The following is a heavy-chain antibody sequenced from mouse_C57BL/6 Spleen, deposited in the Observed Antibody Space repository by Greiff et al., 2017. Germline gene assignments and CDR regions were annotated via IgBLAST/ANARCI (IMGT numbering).Heavy chain of an antibody. D-gene: IGHD1-1*01. CDR1: GYTFTDYE. J-gene: IGHJ4*01. CDR2: IDPETGGT. Sequence: QVQLQQSGAELVRPGASVTLSCKASGYTFTDYEMHWVKQTPVHGLEWIGAIDPETGGTAYNQKFKGKAILTADKSSSTAYMELRSLTSEDSAVYYCTRRDNGSSPYYAMDYWGQGTSVTVSS. V-gene: IGHV1-15*01. CDR3: TRRDNGSSPYYAMDY.